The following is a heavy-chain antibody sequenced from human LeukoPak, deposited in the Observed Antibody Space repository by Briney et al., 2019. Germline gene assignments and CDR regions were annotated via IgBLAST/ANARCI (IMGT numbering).Heavy chain of an antibody. CDR1: GYSFTGYY. Sequence: ASVKVSCKASGYSFTGYYMQWVRQAPGQGLEWMGRINPNSGGTNYAQKFQGRVTMTRDTSISTAYMELSRVRSDDTAVFYLARERTPREEYDYGDYGTLRSRGQGNLVTVSS. D-gene: IGHD4-17*01. J-gene: IGHJ4*02. CDR3: ARERTPREEYDYGDYGTLRS. CDR2: INPNSGGT. V-gene: IGHV1-2*06.